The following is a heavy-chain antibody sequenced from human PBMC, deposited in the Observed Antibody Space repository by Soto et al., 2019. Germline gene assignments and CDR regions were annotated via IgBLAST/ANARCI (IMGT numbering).Heavy chain of an antibody. CDR3: ARGHGLGIPRGAFDI. CDR1: GGSFSGYY. D-gene: IGHD7-27*01. J-gene: IGHJ3*02. Sequence: SETLSLTCAVYGGSFSGYYWSWIRQPPGKGLEWIGEINHSGSTNYNPSLKSRVTISVDTPKNQFSLKLSFVTAADTAVYYCARGHGLGIPRGAFDIWGQGTMVTVSS. CDR2: INHSGST. V-gene: IGHV4-34*01.